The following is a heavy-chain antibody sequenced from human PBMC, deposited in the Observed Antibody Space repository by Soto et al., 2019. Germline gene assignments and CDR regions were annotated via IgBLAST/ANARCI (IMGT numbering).Heavy chain of an antibody. CDR1: GFTFSNAW. CDR3: TTDQVIAAQLGY. D-gene: IGHD6-6*01. CDR2: IKSKTDGGTT. J-gene: IGHJ4*02. V-gene: IGHV3-15*01. Sequence: GGSLRLSCAASGFTFSNAWMSWVRQAPGKGLEWVGRIKSKTDGGTTDYAAPVKGRFTISRDDSKNTLYLQMNSLKTEDTAVYYSTTDQVIAAQLGYWGQGTLVTVSS.